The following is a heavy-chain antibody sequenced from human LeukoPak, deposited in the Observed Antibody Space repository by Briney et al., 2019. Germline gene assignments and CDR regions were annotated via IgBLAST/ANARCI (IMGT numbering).Heavy chain of an antibody. Sequence: PGGSLGLSCAASGFTFSSYSMNWVRQAPGKGLEWVSSISSSSSYIYYADSVKGRFTISRDNAKNSLYLQMNSLRAEDTAVYYCARGIAVAGTAFDIWGQGTMVTVSS. CDR1: GFTFSSYS. CDR3: ARGIAVAGTAFDI. J-gene: IGHJ3*02. V-gene: IGHV3-21*01. D-gene: IGHD6-19*01. CDR2: ISSSSSYI.